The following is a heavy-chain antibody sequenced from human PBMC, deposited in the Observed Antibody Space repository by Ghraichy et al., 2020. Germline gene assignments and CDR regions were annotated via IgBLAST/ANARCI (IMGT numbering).Heavy chain of an antibody. V-gene: IGHV1-2*02. CDR1: GYTFTGYY. Sequence: ASVKVSCKASGYTFTGYYMHWVRQAPGQGLEWLGWINPNGGGTIYAQKFQGSVTMTRDTSITTVYMELRRLRSDETAVYYCAREFWQSGSPGMDVWGQGTTVTVSS. CDR3: AREFWQSGSPGMDV. D-gene: IGHD5-12*01. J-gene: IGHJ6*02. CDR2: INPNGGGT.